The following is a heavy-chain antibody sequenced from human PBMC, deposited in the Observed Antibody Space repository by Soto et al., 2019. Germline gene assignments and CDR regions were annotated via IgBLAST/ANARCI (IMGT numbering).Heavy chain of an antibody. D-gene: IGHD2-15*01. V-gene: IGHV1-69*12. CDR3: ARHVTAAGYYDGMDV. CDR2: IIPIFGTA. J-gene: IGHJ6*02. CDR1: GGTFSSYA. Sequence: QVQLVQSGAEVKKPGSSVKVSCKASGGTFSSYAISWVRQAPGQGLEWMGGIIPIFGTANYAQKFQGRVTINADEATTTAYMELSSLISEDTAVYYCARHVTAAGYYDGMDVWGQGTTVTVSS.